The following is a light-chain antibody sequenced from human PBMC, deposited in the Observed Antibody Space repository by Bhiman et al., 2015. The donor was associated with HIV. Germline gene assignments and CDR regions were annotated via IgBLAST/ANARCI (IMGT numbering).Light chain of an antibody. Sequence: QPVLTQAPSASGTPGQRVTISCSGSSSNIGTKYVYWYQQLPGTAPKLLINRNNQRPSGVPDRFSGSKSGTSASLAISGLQAEDEADYYCQSYDSSLSGRVFGGGTKLTVL. CDR3: QSYDSSLSGRV. CDR1: SSNIGTKY. CDR2: RNN. V-gene: IGLV1-47*01. J-gene: IGLJ3*02.